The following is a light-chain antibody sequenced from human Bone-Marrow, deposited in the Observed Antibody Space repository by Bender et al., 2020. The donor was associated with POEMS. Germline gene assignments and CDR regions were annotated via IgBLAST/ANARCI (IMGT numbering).Light chain of an antibody. CDR1: SSNIGGNA. CDR2: GND. Sequence: TISCSGSSSNIGGNAVNWWQQPPGTAPKLLIYGNDQRPSGVPDRFSGSKSGTSASLAISGLQSEEEADYFCSAWDGILNGWVFGGGTELTVL. CDR3: SAWDGILNGWV. J-gene: IGLJ3*02. V-gene: IGLV1-44*01.